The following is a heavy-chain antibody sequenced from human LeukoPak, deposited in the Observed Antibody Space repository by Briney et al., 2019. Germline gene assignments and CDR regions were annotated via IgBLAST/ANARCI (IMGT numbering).Heavy chain of an antibody. Sequence: GGSLRLSCAASGFTFSSYALSWVRQAPGKGLEWVSAISDSGGSTYYADSVKGRFTISRDNSKNTLYLQMNSLRAEDTAVYYCATYDFWGGYGVGYWGQGALVTVSS. D-gene: IGHD3-3*01. V-gene: IGHV3-23*01. CDR2: ISDSGGST. J-gene: IGHJ4*02. CDR1: GFTFSSYA. CDR3: ATYDFWGGYGVGY.